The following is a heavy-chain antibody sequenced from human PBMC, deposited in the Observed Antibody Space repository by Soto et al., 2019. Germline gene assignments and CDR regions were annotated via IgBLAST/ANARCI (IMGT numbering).Heavy chain of an antibody. CDR2: IYYSGST. Sequence: QVQLQESGPGLVKPSQTLSLTCTVSGGSISSGGYYWSWIRQHPGKGLEWIGYIYYSGSTYYNPSLKSRVTISVDTSNNQFSLKLSSVTAADTAVYYCARGTHCSSTSCYHWFDPWGQGTLVTVSS. V-gene: IGHV4-31*03. D-gene: IGHD2-2*01. J-gene: IGHJ5*02. CDR3: ARGTHCSSTSCYHWFDP. CDR1: GGSISSGGYY.